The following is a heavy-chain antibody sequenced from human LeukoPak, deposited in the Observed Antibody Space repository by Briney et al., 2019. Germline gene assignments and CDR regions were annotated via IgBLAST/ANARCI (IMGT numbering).Heavy chain of an antibody. Sequence: SENLSLTCTVSGASFSNYYWSWIRQPPGQGLKWIGHIYSSGSTNYKNSLRSGPTISVETSKNQCSLRLSSVTAADTAVDYCARQFDPWGQGILVTVSS. CDR2: IYSSGST. J-gene: IGHJ5*02. CDR1: GASFSNYY. V-gene: IGHV4-59*08. CDR3: ARQFDP.